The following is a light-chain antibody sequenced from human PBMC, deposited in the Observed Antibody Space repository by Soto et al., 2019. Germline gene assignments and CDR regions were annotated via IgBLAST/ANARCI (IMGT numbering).Light chain of an antibody. J-gene: IGKJ1*01. Sequence: DIQMTQSPSTLSASVGDRVTITCRASQSVTTWLAWYLQKPGKAPKLLIYGASSLQSGVPSRFTGSGSGTEFTLTISSLQPDDFATYYCQQYSSYSLTFGQGTKVDI. CDR1: QSVTTW. CDR3: QQYSSYSLT. V-gene: IGKV1-5*01. CDR2: GAS.